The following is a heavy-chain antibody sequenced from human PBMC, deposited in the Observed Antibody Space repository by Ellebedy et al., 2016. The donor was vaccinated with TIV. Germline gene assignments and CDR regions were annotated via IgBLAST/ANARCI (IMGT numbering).Heavy chain of an antibody. J-gene: IGHJ4*02. D-gene: IGHD2-15*01. CDR3: ARDEAYCSGGSCYQCDY. CDR2: ISYDGSNK. V-gene: IGHV3-30-3*01. Sequence: GESLKISCAASGFAFTTYAMRWVRQAPGKGLEWVAVISYDGSNKYYADSVKGRFTISRDNSKNTLYLQMNSLRAEDTAVYYCARDEAYCSGGSCYQCDYWGQGTLVTVSS. CDR1: GFAFTTYA.